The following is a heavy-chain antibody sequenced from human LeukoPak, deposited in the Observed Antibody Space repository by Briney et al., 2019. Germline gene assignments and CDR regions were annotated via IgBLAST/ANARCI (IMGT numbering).Heavy chain of an antibody. CDR1: GDSVSSNSAA. Sequence: SQTLSLTCAISGDSVSSNSAAWNWIRQSPSRGLEWLGRTYYRSKWYDDYAVSVKSRITINPDTSKNQFSLQLSSVTPEDTAVYYCAREIGSGWYRWFDPWGQGTLVTVSS. CDR3: AREIGSGWYRWFDP. J-gene: IGHJ5*02. D-gene: IGHD6-19*01. CDR2: TYYRSKWYD. V-gene: IGHV6-1*01.